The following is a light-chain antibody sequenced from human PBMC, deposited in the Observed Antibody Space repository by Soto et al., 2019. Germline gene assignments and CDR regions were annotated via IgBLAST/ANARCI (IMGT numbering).Light chain of an antibody. V-gene: IGLV2-11*01. CDR2: DVS. J-gene: IGLJ3*02. CDR1: NSDAGGYKY. Sequence: QSALPQPRSVSGSPGQSVAISCTGTNSDAGGYKYVSWYHPHPGKAPKLGIYDVSERPSGVPDRFSGSRSGNTASLTISGLQAEDEADYYCSSYAGTYTLGVFGGGTKLTVL. CDR3: SSYAGTYTLGV.